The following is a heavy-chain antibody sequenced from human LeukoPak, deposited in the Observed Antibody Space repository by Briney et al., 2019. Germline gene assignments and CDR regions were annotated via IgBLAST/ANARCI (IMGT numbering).Heavy chain of an antibody. Sequence: SETLSLTCTVSGGSISSSSYYWGWIRQPPGKGLEWIGSIYYSGSTYCNPSLKSRVTISVDTSKNQFSLKLSSVTAADTAVYYCARYYYDSSGYGSSDYWGQGTLVTVSS. CDR2: IYYSGST. CDR1: GGSISSSSYY. J-gene: IGHJ4*02. V-gene: IGHV4-39*01. D-gene: IGHD3-22*01. CDR3: ARYYYDSSGYGSSDY.